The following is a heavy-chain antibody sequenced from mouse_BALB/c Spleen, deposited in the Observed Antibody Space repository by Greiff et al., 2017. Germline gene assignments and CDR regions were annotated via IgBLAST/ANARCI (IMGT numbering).Heavy chain of an antibody. CDR2: INPSTGYT. CDR3: AREEDDGPIAD. D-gene: IGHD2-12*01. V-gene: IGHV1-7*01. J-gene: IGHJ3*01. CDR1: GYPFTSYW. Sequence: QVQLQQSGAELAKPGASVKMSCKASGYPFTSYWMHWVKQRPGQGLEWIGYINPSTGYTEYNQKFKDKATLTADKSSSTAYMQLSSLTSEDSAVYNGAREEDDGPIADWGEGTLVTVAA.